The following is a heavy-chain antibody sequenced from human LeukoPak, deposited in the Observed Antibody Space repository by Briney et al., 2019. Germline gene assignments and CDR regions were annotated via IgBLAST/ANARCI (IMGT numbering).Heavy chain of an antibody. V-gene: IGHV1-18*01. J-gene: IGHJ6*02. D-gene: IGHD1-7*01. CDR2: ISAYNGNT. CDR1: GYTFTSYG. CDR3: ARDPVIITGTTGGYYYGMDV. Sequence: GASVRVSCKASGYTFTSYGISWVRQAPGQGLEWMGWISAYNGNTNCAQKPQGRVTMTTDTSTSTAYMELRSLRSDDTAVYYCARDPVIITGTTGGYYYGMDVWGQGTTVTVSS.